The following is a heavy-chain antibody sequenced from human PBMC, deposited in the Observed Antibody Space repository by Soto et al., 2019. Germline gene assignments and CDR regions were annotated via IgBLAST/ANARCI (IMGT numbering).Heavy chain of an antibody. J-gene: IGHJ4*02. D-gene: IGHD3-10*01. CDR2: ISPNSGGT. CDR3: ARLGEMMVPDF. V-gene: IGHV1-2*02. CDR1: GYTFTAFY. Sequence: QVHLVQSAAEVGKPGASVKVSCKTSGYTFTAFYIHWVRQAPGQGLEWMGWISPNSGGTDYARKFQGRVSMTSDTSTGTVYLEMHRLTSDDSALYYCARLGEMMVPDFRGQGTLVTVSS.